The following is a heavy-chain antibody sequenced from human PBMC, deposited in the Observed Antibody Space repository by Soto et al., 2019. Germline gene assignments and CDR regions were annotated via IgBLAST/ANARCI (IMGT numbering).Heavy chain of an antibody. J-gene: IGHJ4*02. D-gene: IGHD1-26*01. CDR2: ISASNGNT. Sequence: ASVKVSCKASGYTFTSYGISWVRQAPGQGLEWMGWISASNGNTNYAQKLQGRVTMTTDTSTSTAYMELRSLRSDDTAAYYCARVQWGYSGSYHAFDYWGQGTLVTVSS. V-gene: IGHV1-18*01. CDR1: GYTFTSYG. CDR3: ARVQWGYSGSYHAFDY.